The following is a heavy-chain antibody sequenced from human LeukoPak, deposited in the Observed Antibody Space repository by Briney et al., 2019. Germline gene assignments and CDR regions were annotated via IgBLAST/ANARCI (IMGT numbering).Heavy chain of an antibody. J-gene: IGHJ5*02. CDR1: GGSISSYY. V-gene: IGHV4-34*01. CDR2: INHSGST. D-gene: IGHD2-2*02. Sequence: KTSETLSLTCTVSGGSISSYYWSWIRQPPGKGLEWIGEINHSGSTNYNPSLKSRATISVDTSKNQFSLKLSSVTAADTAVYYCARGSRYTPWGQGTLVTVSS. CDR3: ARGSRYTP.